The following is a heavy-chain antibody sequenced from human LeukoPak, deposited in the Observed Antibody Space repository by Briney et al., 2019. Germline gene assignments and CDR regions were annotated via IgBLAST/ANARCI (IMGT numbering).Heavy chain of an antibody. CDR2: ISSSSSTI. J-gene: IGHJ3*02. CDR1: GFTFSAYR. CDR3: ANALSYDSSGYYFAISDAFDI. D-gene: IGHD3-22*01. Sequence: GGSLRLSCAASGFTFSAYRMNWVRQAPGKGLECVSYISSSSSTIFYADSVKGRFTISRDNSKNTLYLQMNSLRAEDTAVYYCANALSYDSSGYYFAISDAFDIWGQGTMVTVSS. V-gene: IGHV3-48*01.